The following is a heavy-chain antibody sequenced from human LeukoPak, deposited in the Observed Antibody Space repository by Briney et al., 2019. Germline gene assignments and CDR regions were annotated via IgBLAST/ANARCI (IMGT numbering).Heavy chain of an antibody. J-gene: IGHJ4*02. D-gene: IGHD6-13*01. CDR1: GGSISFRGYY. CDR3: ARYTNSWSALMGIDY. CDR2: IYYGGST. Sequence: SETLSLTCTVSGGSISFRGYYWGWIRQPPGKGLEWIGTIYYGGSTYYNPSLKSPVTISVDTSRNQLSLKLSSVTAADTAVYYCARYTNSWSALMGIDYWGQGTLVTVSS. V-gene: IGHV4-39*01.